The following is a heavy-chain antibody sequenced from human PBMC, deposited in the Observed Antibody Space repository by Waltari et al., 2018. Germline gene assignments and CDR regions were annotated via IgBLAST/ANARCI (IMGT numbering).Heavy chain of an antibody. CDR3: ARHMTTVTTSSFDY. V-gene: IGHV4-39*07. D-gene: IGHD4-17*01. CDR2: ITHSGSS. Sequence: LVKPSETLSLTCTVSGASVSSRIHYWGWIRQSPGKGLEWIGSITHSGSSYYNPSLRSRVTLLVDTSKNQFSLRVNSVTAADMALYYCARHMTTVTTSSFDYWGQGALVTVSS. J-gene: IGHJ4*02. CDR1: GASVSSRIHY.